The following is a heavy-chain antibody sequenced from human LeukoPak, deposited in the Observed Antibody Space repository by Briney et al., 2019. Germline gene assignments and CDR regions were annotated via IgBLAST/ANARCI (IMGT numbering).Heavy chain of an antibody. V-gene: IGHV4-39*01. CDR3: ARSHRAPMIVVVLGWYFDL. Sequence: PSETLSLTCTVPVGSLSSSSYYWGWIRQPPGKGLEWIGSIYYSGSTYYNPSLKSRVTISVDTSKNQFSLKLSSVTAADTAVYYCARSHRAPMIVVVLGWYFDLWGRGTLVTVSS. D-gene: IGHD3-22*01. J-gene: IGHJ2*01. CDR2: IYYSGST. CDR1: VGSLSSSSYY.